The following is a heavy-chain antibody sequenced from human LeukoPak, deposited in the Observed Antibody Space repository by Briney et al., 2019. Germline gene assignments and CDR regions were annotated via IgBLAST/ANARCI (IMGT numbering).Heavy chain of an antibody. CDR3: ARDINYDYVPGCFDY. Sequence: GGSLRLSCAASGFTFSSYSMNWVRQAPGKGLEWVSSISSSSSYIYYADSVKGRFTISRDNAKNSLYLQMNSLRAEDTAVYYCARDINYDYVPGCFDYWGQGTLVTVSS. D-gene: IGHD3-16*01. CDR2: ISSSSSYI. V-gene: IGHV3-21*01. CDR1: GFTFSSYS. J-gene: IGHJ4*02.